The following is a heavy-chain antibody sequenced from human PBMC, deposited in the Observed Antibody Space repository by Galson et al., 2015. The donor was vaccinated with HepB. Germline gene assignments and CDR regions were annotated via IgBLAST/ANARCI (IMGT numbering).Heavy chain of an antibody. CDR3: ARQYYYDSSGYYAPFDY. Sequence: SLRLSCAASGFAFSSYGMHWVRQAPGKGLEWVAVIWYDGGNKYYADSVKGRFTISRDNSKNTLYLQMNSLRAGDTAVYYCARQYYYDSSGYYAPFDYWGQGSLVTVSS. V-gene: IGHV3-33*01. J-gene: IGHJ4*02. CDR2: IWYDGGNK. CDR1: GFAFSSYG. D-gene: IGHD3-22*01.